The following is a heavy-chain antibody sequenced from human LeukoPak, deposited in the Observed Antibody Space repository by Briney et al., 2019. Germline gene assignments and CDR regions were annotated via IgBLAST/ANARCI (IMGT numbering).Heavy chain of an antibody. J-gene: IGHJ4*02. V-gene: IGHV3-11*06. Sequence: GGSLRLSCAASGFTFSDYYMSWIRQAPGKGLEWVSYISSSSSYTNYADSVKGRFTISRDNAKNSLYLQMNSLRAGDTAVYYCARDCAYYDILTGYPRWFDYWGQGTLVTVSS. CDR3: ARDCAYYDILTGYPRWFDY. CDR2: ISSSSSYT. D-gene: IGHD3-9*01. CDR1: GFTFSDYY.